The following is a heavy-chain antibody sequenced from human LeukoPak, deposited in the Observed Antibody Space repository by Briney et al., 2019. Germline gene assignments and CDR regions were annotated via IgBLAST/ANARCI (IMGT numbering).Heavy chain of an antibody. D-gene: IGHD5-24*01. CDR3: ARAIVEMATMKAFDI. J-gene: IGHJ3*02. CDR1: GFAFSSYA. CDR2: ISYDGSNK. V-gene: IGHV3-30-3*01. Sequence: GGSLRLSCAASGFAFSSYAMHWVRQAPGKGLEWVAVISYDGSNKYYADSVKGRFTISRDNSKNTLYLQMNSLRAEDTAVYYCARAIVEMATMKAFDIWGQGTMVTVSS.